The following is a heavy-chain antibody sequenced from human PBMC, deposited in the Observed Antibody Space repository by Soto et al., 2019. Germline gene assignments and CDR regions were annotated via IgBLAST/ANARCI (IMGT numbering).Heavy chain of an antibody. D-gene: IGHD6-13*01. CDR2: IIPIFGTA. CDR3: ATDPYIAAADY. V-gene: IGHV1-69*06. J-gene: IGHJ4*02. CDR1: GGTFSSYA. Sequence: ASVKVSCKASGGTFSSYAISWVRQAPGQGLEWMGGIIPIFGTAIYAQKFQGRVTMTEDTSTDTAYMELSSLRSEDTAVYYCATDPYIAAADYWGQGTLVTVSS.